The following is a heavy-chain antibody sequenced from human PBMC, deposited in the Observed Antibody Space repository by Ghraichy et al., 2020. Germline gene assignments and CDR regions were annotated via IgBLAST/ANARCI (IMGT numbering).Heavy chain of an antibody. D-gene: IGHD5-18*01. V-gene: IGHV4-34*01. Sequence: SETLSLTCAVYGGSFSGYYWSWIRQPPGKGLEWIGEINHSGSTNYNPSLKSRVTISVDTSKNQFSLKLSSVTAADTAVYYCARERKRVRIQLWSQAYYFDYWGQGTLVTVSS. CDR3: ARERKRVRIQLWSQAYYFDY. J-gene: IGHJ4*02. CDR2: INHSGST. CDR1: GGSFSGYY.